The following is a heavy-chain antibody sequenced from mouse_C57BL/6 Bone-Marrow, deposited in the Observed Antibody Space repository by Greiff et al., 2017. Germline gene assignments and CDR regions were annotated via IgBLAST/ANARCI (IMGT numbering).Heavy chain of an antibody. CDR2: IYIGNGYT. Sequence: VQLQQSGAELVRPGSSVKLSCKASGYTFTSYGMNWVKQRPGQGLEWIGYIYIGNGYTDYNEKFKGKATLTSDTSSSTAYMQLSSLTSEDSAIYCCASIYFDVWGTGNTVTVSS. CDR3: ASIYFDV. CDR1: GYTFTSYG. J-gene: IGHJ1*03. D-gene: IGHD1-1*01. V-gene: IGHV1-58*01.